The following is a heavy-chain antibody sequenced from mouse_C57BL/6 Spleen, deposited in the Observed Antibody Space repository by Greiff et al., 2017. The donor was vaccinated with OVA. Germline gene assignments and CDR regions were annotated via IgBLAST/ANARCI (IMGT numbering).Heavy chain of an antibody. CDR2: INPSNGGT. CDR1: GYTFTSYW. D-gene: IGHD2-3*01. V-gene: IGHV1-53*01. Sequence: QVQLQQPGTELVKPGASVKLSCKASGYTFTSYWMHWVKQRPGQGLEWIGNINPSNGGTNYNAKFTSKATLTVDKSYSTAYMQLSSLTSEDSAVDDCARGGYDGYYRFDYWGQGTTLTVSS. CDR3: ARGGYDGYYRFDY. J-gene: IGHJ2*01.